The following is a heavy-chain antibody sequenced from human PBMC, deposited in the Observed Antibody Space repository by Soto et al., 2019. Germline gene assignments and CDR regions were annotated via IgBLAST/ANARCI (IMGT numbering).Heavy chain of an antibody. J-gene: IGHJ5*02. CDR1: GYSLTRHD. V-gene: IGHV1-8*01. D-gene: IGHD4-4*01. Sequence: QVKLVQSGAEVRKPGASVRVSCKATGYSLTRHDINWLRQAAGQGLEWMGWMNPNSGNAVYAQKFQGRDTMIRNTSLSPAYIEVTSLTPEHTPVYFCARGAYNDYSHWFDPWGQGTMVPVSS. CDR2: MNPNSGNA. CDR3: ARGAYNDYSHWFDP.